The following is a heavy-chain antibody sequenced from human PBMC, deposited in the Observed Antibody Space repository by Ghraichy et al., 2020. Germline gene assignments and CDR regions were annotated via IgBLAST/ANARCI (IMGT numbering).Heavy chain of an antibody. V-gene: IGHV4-39*01. J-gene: IGHJ3*02. CDR1: GGSISSSSYY. CDR2: IYYSGST. CDR3: ASQIPINGYPDAFDI. D-gene: IGHD5-18*01. Sequence: SETLSLTCTVSGGSISSSSYYWGWIRQPPGKGLEWIGSIYYSGSTYYNPSLKSRVTISVDTSKNQFSLKLSSVTAADTAVYYCASQIPINGYPDAFDIWGQGTMVTVSS.